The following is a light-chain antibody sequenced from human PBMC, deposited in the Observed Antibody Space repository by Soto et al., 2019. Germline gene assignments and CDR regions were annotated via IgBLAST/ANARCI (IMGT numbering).Light chain of an antibody. CDR2: RNT. Sequence: QSVLTQPPSASGTPGQRVTISCSGSSSNIGSNYVYWYQQLPGTAPKLPIYRNTQPPSGVPDRFSGSNSGTSASVAISGLRSEDEAEYYCAAWDDSLSGRVVFGGGTKLTVL. CDR3: AAWDDSLSGRVV. J-gene: IGLJ2*01. CDR1: SSNIGSNY. V-gene: IGLV1-47*01.